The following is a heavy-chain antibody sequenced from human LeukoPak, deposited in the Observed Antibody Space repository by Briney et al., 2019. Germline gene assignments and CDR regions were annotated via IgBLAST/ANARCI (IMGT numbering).Heavy chain of an antibody. CDR2: INPNSGAT. V-gene: IGHV1-2*02. Sequence: GASVKLCFTSSGYTFTDYYMHWVRQAPGQGLEWMGWINPNSGATNYAQKFQGRVTVTRDTSIRTAYMELSSLRSDDTAVYYCARANHNDYWGQGTLVTVSS. CDR1: GYTFTDYY. J-gene: IGHJ4*02. D-gene: IGHD1-14*01. CDR3: ARANHNDY.